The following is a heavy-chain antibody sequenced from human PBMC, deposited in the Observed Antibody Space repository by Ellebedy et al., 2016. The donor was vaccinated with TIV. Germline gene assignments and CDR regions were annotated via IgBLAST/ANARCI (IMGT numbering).Heavy chain of an antibody. CDR1: GFTFSSYA. D-gene: IGHD6-19*01. CDR3: AKDKRIIAVAVTLDY. CDR2: ISGSGGST. Sequence: GESLKISCAASGFTFSSYAMSWVRQAPGKGLEWVSAISGSGGSTYYADSVKGRFTISRDNSKNTLYLQMNSLRAEDTAVYYCAKDKRIIAVAVTLDYWGQGTLVTVSS. V-gene: IGHV3-23*01. J-gene: IGHJ4*02.